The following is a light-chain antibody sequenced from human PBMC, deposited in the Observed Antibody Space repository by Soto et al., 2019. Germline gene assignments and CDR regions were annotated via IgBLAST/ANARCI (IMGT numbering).Light chain of an antibody. V-gene: IGLV1-47*02. J-gene: IGLJ2*01. Sequence: QSVLTQPPSASGTPGQRVTISCSGSSTNIGSNYGYWYQQVPGTAPKLLIYTNDRRPSGVPDRFSGSKSGTSASLAISGLRSEDEAVYYCAAWDDSLSGVVFGGGTKLTVL. CDR1: STNIGSNY. CDR2: TND. CDR3: AAWDDSLSGVV.